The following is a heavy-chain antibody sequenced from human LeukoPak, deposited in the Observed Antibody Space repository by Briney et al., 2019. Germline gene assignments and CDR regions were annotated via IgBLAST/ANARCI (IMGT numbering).Heavy chain of an antibody. CDR3: ARDLFDFWSGISPYFDY. D-gene: IGHD3-3*01. CDR1: GGSISSGDYY. Sequence: HSQTLSLTCTVSGGSISSGDYYWSWIRQPPGKGLEWIGYIYYSGSTYYNPSLKSRVTISVDTSKNQFSLKLSSVTAADTAVYYCARDLFDFWSGISPYFDYWGQGTLVTVSS. J-gene: IGHJ4*02. CDR2: IYYSGST. V-gene: IGHV4-30-4*01.